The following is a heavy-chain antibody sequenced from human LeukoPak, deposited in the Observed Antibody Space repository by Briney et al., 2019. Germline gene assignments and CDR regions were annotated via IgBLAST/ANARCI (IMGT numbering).Heavy chain of an antibody. Sequence: KSGGSLRLSCAASGFTFSTYAMEWVRQAPGKGLEWVSSITGDNNYIYYADSVKGRFTISRDNAKNSLYLQMNSLRAEDTAVYYCARDWYYDYVWGSYRSDDAFDIWGQGTMVTVSS. V-gene: IGHV3-21*01. J-gene: IGHJ3*02. CDR1: GFTFSTYA. CDR3: ARDWYYDYVWGSYRSDDAFDI. D-gene: IGHD3-16*02. CDR2: ITGDNNYI.